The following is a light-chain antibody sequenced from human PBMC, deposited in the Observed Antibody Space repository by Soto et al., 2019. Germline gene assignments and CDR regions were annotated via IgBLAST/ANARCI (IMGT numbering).Light chain of an antibody. V-gene: IGLV1-40*01. J-gene: IGLJ2*01. CDR1: SSNIGANYD. CDR2: ADS. Sequence: QSVLTQPPSVSGAPGQRVTISCSGSSSNIGANYDVHWYQQFAGRAPKLLIFADSSRPSGVPDRFSGSKSGSSASLAISGLQVEDEADYYCQSCDGSLAGVLFGGGTKVTVL. CDR3: QSCDGSLAGVL.